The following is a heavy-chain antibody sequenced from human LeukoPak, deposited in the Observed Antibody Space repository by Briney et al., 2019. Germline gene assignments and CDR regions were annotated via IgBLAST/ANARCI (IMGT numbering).Heavy chain of an antibody. V-gene: IGHV3-23*01. D-gene: IGHD4-11*01. CDR2: VSGSGDNT. CDR1: GFTFNNYA. J-gene: IGHJ4*02. Sequence: GGSLRLSCAASGFTFNNYAMTWVRQAPGKGLEWVSVVSGSGDNTNYADSVKGRFTISRDNSKNTLFLQMNSLRTEDTAVHFCARWGNDYSQFDSWGQGTLVTVS. CDR3: ARWGNDYSQFDS.